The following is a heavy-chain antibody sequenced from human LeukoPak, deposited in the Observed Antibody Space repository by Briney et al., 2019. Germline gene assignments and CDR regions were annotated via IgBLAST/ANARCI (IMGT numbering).Heavy chain of an antibody. J-gene: IGHJ4*02. Sequence: PGGSLRLSCAASGFTLSNYAMYWVRQAPGKGLVWVSRFTSDGSSTTYADSVMGRFTVSRDIAKNTLYLHMNSLRAEDTAVYYCGRAQVGAPTDFWGQGTWSPSPQ. CDR3: GRAQVGAPTDF. CDR2: FTSDGSST. D-gene: IGHD1-26*01. CDR1: GFTLSNYA. V-gene: IGHV3-74*01.